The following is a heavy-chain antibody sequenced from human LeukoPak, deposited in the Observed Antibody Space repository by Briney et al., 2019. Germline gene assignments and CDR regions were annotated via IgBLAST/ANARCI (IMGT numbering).Heavy chain of an antibody. Sequence: PGGSLRLSCAASGFTVSSNYMSWVRQAPGKGLEWVSVIYSGGSTYYADSVKGRFTISRDNSKNTLYLQMNSLRAEDTAVYYCARAAADSYGNDASDIWGQGTMVTVSS. D-gene: IGHD5-18*01. CDR2: IYSGGST. CDR3: ARAAADSYGNDASDI. J-gene: IGHJ3*02. CDR1: GFTVSSNY. V-gene: IGHV3-53*01.